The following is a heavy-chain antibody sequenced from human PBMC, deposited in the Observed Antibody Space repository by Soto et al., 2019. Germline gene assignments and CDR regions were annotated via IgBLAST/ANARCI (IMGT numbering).Heavy chain of an antibody. Sequence: QVQLVQSGAEVKKPGSSVKVSCKASGGTFSSYAISWVRQAPGQGLEWMGGIIPIFGTANYAQNFQGRVTITADEFTSPAYVELGSLRAEDTAMYYSARLARLVVVTAAKNDAFEYWGKGTMDTVSS. J-gene: IGHJ3*01. CDR3: ARLARLVVVTAAKNDAFEY. CDR1: GGTFSSYA. D-gene: IGHD3-22*01. V-gene: IGHV1-69*01. CDR2: IIPIFGTA.